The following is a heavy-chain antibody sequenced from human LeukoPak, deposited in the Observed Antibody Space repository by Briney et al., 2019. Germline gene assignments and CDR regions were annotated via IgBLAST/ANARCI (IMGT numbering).Heavy chain of an antibody. CDR3: ARFDYYDSRLDP. CDR2: ISAYNGNT. D-gene: IGHD3-22*01. Sequence: ASVKVSCKASGYTFTSYGISWVRQAPGQGLEWMGWISAYNGNTNYAQKLQGRVTMTTDTSTSTVYMELRSLRSDDTAVYYCARFDYYDSRLDPWGQGTLVTVSS. V-gene: IGHV1-18*01. J-gene: IGHJ5*02. CDR1: GYTFTSYG.